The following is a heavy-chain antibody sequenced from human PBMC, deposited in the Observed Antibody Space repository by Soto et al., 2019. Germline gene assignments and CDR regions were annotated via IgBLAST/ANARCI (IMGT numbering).Heavy chain of an antibody. J-gene: IGHJ4*02. V-gene: IGHV4-61*01. CDR2: GSYSGTT. CDR1: GVSVSSVSCY. Sequence: QVQLQESGPGLVKPSETLSLTCTVSGVSVSSVSCYWAWIRQPPGKGLEWIGFGSYSGTTNYKPSLKSRVTISVDTSRSQISLKVSSLTAADTAVYYCARGATVTQYDYWGQGTLVTVSS. D-gene: IGHD4-17*01. CDR3: ARGATVTQYDY.